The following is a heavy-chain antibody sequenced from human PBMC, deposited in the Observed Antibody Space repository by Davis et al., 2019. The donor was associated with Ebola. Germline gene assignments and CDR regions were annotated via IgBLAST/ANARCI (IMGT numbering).Heavy chain of an antibody. CDR1: GYTFIGYY. V-gene: IGHV1-2*02. CDR3: ARDSVGYCSGGSCYYEIYYYGMDV. CDR2: INPNSGGT. Sequence: ASALVSCKASGYTFIGYYMHWVRQAPGQGPEWTGWINPNSGGTNYAQKFQGRVTMTRDTSISTAYMELSRLRSDDTAVYYCARDSVGYCSGGSCYYEIYYYGMDVWGQGTTVTVSS. J-gene: IGHJ6*02. D-gene: IGHD2-15*01.